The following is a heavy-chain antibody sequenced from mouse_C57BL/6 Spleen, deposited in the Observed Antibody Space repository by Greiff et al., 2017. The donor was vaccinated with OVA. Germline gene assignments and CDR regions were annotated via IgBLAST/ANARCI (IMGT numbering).Heavy chain of an antibody. Sequence: QVQLQQSGPGLVAPSQSLSITCTVSGFSLTSYAISWVRQPPGKGLEWLGEIWTGGGTNYNSALKSRLSISKDNSKSQVFLKMNSLQTDDTARYYCAISHVAYWGQGTLVTVSA. CDR2: IWTGGGT. J-gene: IGHJ3*01. D-gene: IGHD6-2*01. CDR1: GFSLTSYA. V-gene: IGHV2-9-1*01. CDR3: AISHVAY.